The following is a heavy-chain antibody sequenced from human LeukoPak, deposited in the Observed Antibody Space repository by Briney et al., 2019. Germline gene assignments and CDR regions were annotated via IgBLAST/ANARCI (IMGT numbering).Heavy chain of an antibody. CDR1: GGSINTYY. CDR3: ARQPANTAAFDI. V-gene: IGHV4-59*08. Sequence: PSETLSLTCTVSGGSINTYYWSWIRQHPGKGLEWIAYVRANGENNYNPSLKSRVAISLDTATDQISLTLNFVTAADTAIYYCARQPANTAAFDIWGLGTMVTVSS. D-gene: IGHD5-18*01. J-gene: IGHJ3*02. CDR2: VRANGEN.